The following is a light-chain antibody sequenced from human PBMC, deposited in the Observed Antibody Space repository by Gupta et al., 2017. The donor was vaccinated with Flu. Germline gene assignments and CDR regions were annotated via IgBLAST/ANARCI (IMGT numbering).Light chain of an antibody. V-gene: IGLV2-14*01. J-gene: IGLJ1*01. Sequence: SVSGSPGQSITISCTGTSSDIGSYNNVSWYQQHPGKAPKLLIYEVSNRPSGVSNRFSCSKSGNTASLTISGLQAEDEADYYCSSYTSNSALYVFGSGTKVTVL. CDR1: SSDIGSYNN. CDR3: SSYTSNSALYV. CDR2: EVS.